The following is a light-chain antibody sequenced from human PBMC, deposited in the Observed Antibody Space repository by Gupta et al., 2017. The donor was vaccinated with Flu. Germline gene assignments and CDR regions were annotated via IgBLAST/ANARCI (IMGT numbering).Light chain of an antibody. CDR1: SSDVGGYDF. V-gene: IGLV2-14*01. J-gene: IGLJ2*01. CDR2: EVS. Sequence: QSALTQPASVSGSPGQSITISCTGTSSDVGGYDFVSWFQQHPGKAPKLMIYEVSNRPSGVSHRFSGSKSGNTASLTISGLQAEDEADYHCSSYTSSTTVIFGGGTKLTVL. CDR3: SSYTSSTTVI.